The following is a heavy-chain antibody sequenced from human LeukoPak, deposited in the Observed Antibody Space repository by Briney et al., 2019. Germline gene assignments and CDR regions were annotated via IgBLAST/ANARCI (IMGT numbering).Heavy chain of an antibody. CDR2: IKQDGSEK. Sequence: GGSLRLSCAASGFTFSSYWMSWVRQAPGKGLEWVANIKQDGSEKYYVDSVKGRFIISRDNAKNSLYLQMNSLRAGDTALYYCARYYSGSGSFDYWGQGTLVTVSS. CDR1: GFTFSSYW. CDR3: ARYYSGSGSFDY. J-gene: IGHJ4*02. V-gene: IGHV3-7*01. D-gene: IGHD3-10*01.